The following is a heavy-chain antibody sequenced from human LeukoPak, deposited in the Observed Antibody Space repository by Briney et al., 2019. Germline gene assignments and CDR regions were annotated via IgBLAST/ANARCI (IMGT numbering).Heavy chain of an antibody. CDR2: INHSGST. D-gene: IGHD4-17*01. CDR1: GGSFSGYY. J-gene: IGHJ6*03. Sequence: SETLSLTCAVYGGSFSGYYWSWIRQPPGKGLEWIGEINHSGSTNYNPSLKSRVTISVDTSKNQFSLKLSSVTAADTAVYYCATYGDHPGYYYHYMDVWGKGTTVTVSS. V-gene: IGHV4-34*01. CDR3: ATYGDHPGYYYHYMDV.